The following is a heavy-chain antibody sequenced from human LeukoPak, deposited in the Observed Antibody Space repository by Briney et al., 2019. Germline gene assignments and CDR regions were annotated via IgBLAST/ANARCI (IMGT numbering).Heavy chain of an antibody. D-gene: IGHD1-26*01. V-gene: IGHV3-13*04. CDR2: IGTAGDT. CDR1: GFTFSSYD. CDR3: ARAVGASDAFDI. J-gene: IGHJ3*02. Sequence: PGGSLRLSCAASGFTFSSYDMHWVRQATGKGLEWVSAIGTAGDTYYPGSVKGRFTISRENAKNSLYLQMNSLRAGDTAVYYCARAVGASDAFDIWGQGTMVTVSS.